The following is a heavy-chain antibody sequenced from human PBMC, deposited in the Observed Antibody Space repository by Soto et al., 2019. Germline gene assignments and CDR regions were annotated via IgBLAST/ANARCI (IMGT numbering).Heavy chain of an antibody. J-gene: IGHJ4*02. V-gene: IGHV1-69*06. D-gene: IGHD3-22*01. Sequence: QVLLVQSEAEVKKAGSSVKVSCKASGGTFISDAVTWVRQAPGQGLAWMGGVIPMFPKANYAQKFQCRATITADKSTSTVYMELHSLKSEDTALYYCARCHSDSSGPGYLDSWGQGTLGNVTS. CDR1: GGTFISDA. CDR2: VIPMFPKA. CDR3: ARCHSDSSGPGYLDS.